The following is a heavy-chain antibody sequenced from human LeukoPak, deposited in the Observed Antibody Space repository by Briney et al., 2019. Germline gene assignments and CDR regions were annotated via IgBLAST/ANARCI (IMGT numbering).Heavy chain of an antibody. J-gene: IGHJ6*02. D-gene: IGHD3-16*01. CDR2: INHNGNVN. V-gene: IGHV3-7*03. Sequence: GGSLRLSCAASEFTFSSYSMNWARQAPGKGLEWVASINHNGNVNYYVDSVKGRFTISRDNAKNSLYLQMSNLRAEDTAVYFCAWGGGLDVWGQGATVTVSS. CDR3: AWGGGLDV. CDR1: EFTFSSYS.